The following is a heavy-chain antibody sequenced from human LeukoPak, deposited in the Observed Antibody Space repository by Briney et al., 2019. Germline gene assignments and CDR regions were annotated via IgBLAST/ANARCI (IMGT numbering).Heavy chain of an antibody. D-gene: IGHD2-8*02. Sequence: PSETLSLTCTVSGDSVSGGAYYWSWIRQHPGKGLEWIGYMYYGGNSYYNPSLKSRVTISVDTSKNQFSLKLSSVTAADTAVYYCARWQYWDTGGYFDYWGQGALVTVSS. CDR1: GDSVSGGAYY. CDR3: ARWQYWDTGGYFDY. CDR2: MYYGGNS. V-gene: IGHV4-31*03. J-gene: IGHJ4*02.